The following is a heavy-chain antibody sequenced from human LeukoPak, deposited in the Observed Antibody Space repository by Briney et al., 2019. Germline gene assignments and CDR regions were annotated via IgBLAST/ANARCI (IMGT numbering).Heavy chain of an antibody. CDR1: GGSFSGYY. CDR3: AKTALRFSLDY. J-gene: IGHJ4*02. Sequence: SETLSLTCAVYGGSFSGYYWSGIRQPPGKGLEWMGEINHSGSTNYNPSLKSRVTISVDTSKNQFSLKLSSVTAADTAVYYCAKTALRFSLDYCGQGTLVTVSP. V-gene: IGHV4-34*01. D-gene: IGHD3-3*01. CDR2: INHSGST.